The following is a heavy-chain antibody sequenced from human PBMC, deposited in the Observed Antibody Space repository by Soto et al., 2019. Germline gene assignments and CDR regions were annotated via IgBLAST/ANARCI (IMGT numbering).Heavy chain of an antibody. V-gene: IGHV1-18*01. Sequence: ASVKVSCKASGYTFTSYGISWVRQAPGQGLEWMGWISAYNGNTNYAQKLQGRVTMTTDTSTSTAYMELRSLRSDDTAVYYCARFFNLGYSSGRYFDYWGQGTLVTVSS. J-gene: IGHJ4*02. CDR3: ARFFNLGYSSGRYFDY. CDR1: GYTFTSYG. D-gene: IGHD6-19*01. CDR2: ISAYNGNT.